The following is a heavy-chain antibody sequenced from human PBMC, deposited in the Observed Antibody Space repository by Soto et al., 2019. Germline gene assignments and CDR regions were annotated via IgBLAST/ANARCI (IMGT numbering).Heavy chain of an antibody. CDR1: GYTFTNYD. J-gene: IGHJ6*02. CDR3: AXSFGRSGSSDLSYYGMDV. V-gene: IGHV1-18*01. CDR2: IIAYNFNT. Sequence: ASVKVSCKASGYTFTNYDITLVRQAPVQVLELIVWIIAYNFNTNYSQKLQGRFTITTYTSTITSYIELMILISDYTSVYYCAXSFGRSGSSDLSYYGMDVWGQGTTVTVSS. D-gene: IGHD3-10*01.